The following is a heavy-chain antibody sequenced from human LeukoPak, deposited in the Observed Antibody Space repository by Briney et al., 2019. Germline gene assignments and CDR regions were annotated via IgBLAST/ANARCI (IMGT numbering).Heavy chain of an antibody. CDR2: ISSSGSTI. Sequence: GGSLRLSCAASGFTFRDYYWSWIRQAPGEGLVGVSYISSSGSTIYYADSVKGRFTISRDNAKNSLYLQMNSLRAEDTAVYYCARSGYDLFRVFDYWGQGTLVTVSS. J-gene: IGHJ4*02. D-gene: IGHD5-12*01. V-gene: IGHV3-11*01. CDR1: GFTFRDYY. CDR3: ARSGYDLFRVFDY.